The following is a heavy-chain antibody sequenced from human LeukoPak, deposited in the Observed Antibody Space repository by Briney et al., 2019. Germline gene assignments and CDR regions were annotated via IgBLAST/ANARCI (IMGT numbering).Heavy chain of an antibody. J-gene: IGHJ4*02. CDR1: GYSFTTYG. D-gene: IGHD6-13*01. CDR2: INADNGNT. V-gene: IGHV1-18*01. CDR3: AREAAAGWIDY. Sequence: GASVKVSCTASGYSFTTYGISWVRQAPGQGLEWMGWINADNGNTNHAQKFQGRVTMTTDTSTSTAYMELRGLRSDDAAVYYCAREAAAGWIDYWGQGTLVTVSS.